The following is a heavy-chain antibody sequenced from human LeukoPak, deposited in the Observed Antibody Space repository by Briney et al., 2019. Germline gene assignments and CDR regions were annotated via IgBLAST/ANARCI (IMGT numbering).Heavy chain of an antibody. D-gene: IGHD5-12*01. CDR3: AKDPGYSGYDRFDH. CDR1: GFTFSNYA. CDR2: ISGSGDNT. V-gene: IGHV3-23*01. Sequence: GGSLRLSCAASGFTFSNYAMAWVRQTPGKGLEWVSSISGSGDNTYYADSVKGRFTISRDNSKSTVYLQINSLRAEDTAVYFCAKDPGYSGYDRFDHWGQGTLVTVSS. J-gene: IGHJ4*02.